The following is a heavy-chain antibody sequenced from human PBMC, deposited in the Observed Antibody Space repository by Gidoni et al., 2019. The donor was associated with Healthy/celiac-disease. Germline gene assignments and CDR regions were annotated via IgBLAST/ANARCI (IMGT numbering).Heavy chain of an antibody. CDR1: GGSISSSSYY. V-gene: IGHV4-39*01. CDR3: ARSETTVEAFDI. CDR2: IYYSGST. J-gene: IGHJ3*02. D-gene: IGHD4-17*01. Sequence: QLQLQESGPGLVKPSETLSLTCTVSGGSISSSSYYWGWIRQPPGKGLEWSGSIYYSGSTYYNPSLKSRVTISVDTSKNQFSLKLSSVTAADTAVYYCARSETTVEAFDIWGQGTMVTVSS.